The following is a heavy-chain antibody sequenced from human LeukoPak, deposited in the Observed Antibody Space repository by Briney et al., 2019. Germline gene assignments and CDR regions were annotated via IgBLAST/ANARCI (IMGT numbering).Heavy chain of an antibody. Sequence: PSENLSLTCAVYGGSFSGYYWSWIRQPPGKGLEWIGEINHSGSTNYNPSLKSRVTISVDTSKNQFSLKLSSVTAADTAVCYCARNDHYDPDAFDIWGQGTMVTVSS. CDR3: ARNDHYDPDAFDI. D-gene: IGHD3-22*01. CDR1: GGSFSGYY. V-gene: IGHV4-34*01. CDR2: INHSGST. J-gene: IGHJ3*02.